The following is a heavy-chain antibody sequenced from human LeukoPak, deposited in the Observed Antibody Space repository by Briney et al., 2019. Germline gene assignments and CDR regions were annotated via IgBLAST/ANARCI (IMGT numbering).Heavy chain of an antibody. CDR2: IYYSGST. CDR1: GGSISSYY. D-gene: IGHD3-10*01. Sequence: PSETLSLTCTVSGGSISSYYWSWIRQPPGKGLEWIGYIYYSGSTNYNPSLKSRVTISVDTSKNQFSLKLSSVTAADTAVYYCARGGGRMRFVVSDPVNWFDPWGQGTLVTVSS. V-gene: IGHV4-59*01. CDR3: ARGGGRMRFVVSDPVNWFDP. J-gene: IGHJ5*02.